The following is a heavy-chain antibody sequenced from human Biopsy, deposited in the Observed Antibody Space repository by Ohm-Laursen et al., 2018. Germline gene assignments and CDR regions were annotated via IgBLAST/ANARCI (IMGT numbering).Heavy chain of an antibody. CDR3: ALGGGSYVNFDY. J-gene: IGHJ4*02. Sequence: TLSLTCAVSGYSIKSGYYWGWIRQPPGKGLEWIGYFRFEDRTSYNSSLKSRVTISADTSKNQFSLRLSSVTAADTAVYYCALGGGSYVNFDYWGQGTLVTVSS. CDR1: GYSIKSGYY. V-gene: IGHV4-59*01. D-gene: IGHD1-26*01. CDR2: FRFEDRT.